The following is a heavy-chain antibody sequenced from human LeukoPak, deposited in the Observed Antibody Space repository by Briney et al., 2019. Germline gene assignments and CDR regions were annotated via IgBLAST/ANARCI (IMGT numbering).Heavy chain of an antibody. D-gene: IGHD4-17*01. Sequence: GGSLRLSCAASGFTFSSYAMSWVRQAPGKGLEWVSAISGSGGSTYYADSVKGRFTISRDNSKNTLYLQMNSLRAEDTAIFYCATDGTNDYGDYGDAFDMWGQGTMVTVSS. J-gene: IGHJ3*02. CDR2: ISGSGGST. V-gene: IGHV3-23*01. CDR1: GFTFSSYA. CDR3: ATDGTNDYGDYGDAFDM.